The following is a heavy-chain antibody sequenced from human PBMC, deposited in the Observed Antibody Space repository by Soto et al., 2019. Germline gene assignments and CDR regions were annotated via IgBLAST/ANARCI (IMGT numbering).Heavy chain of an antibody. CDR3: ARGFRSGGDAYDAFGF. CDR1: GYSFTSYW. Sequence: PGESLKISCKGSGYSFTSYWINWVRQMPGKGLEWMGRIDPSDSYTNYRPSFQGHVTISADKSISTAYLQWSSLKASDTAMYYCARGFRSGGDAYDAFGFRGQGTTVTVSS. J-gene: IGHJ3*01. D-gene: IGHD2-15*01. CDR2: IDPSDSYT. V-gene: IGHV5-10-1*01.